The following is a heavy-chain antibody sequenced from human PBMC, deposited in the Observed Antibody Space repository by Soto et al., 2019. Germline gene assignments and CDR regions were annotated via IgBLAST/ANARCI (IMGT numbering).Heavy chain of an antibody. D-gene: IGHD1-1*01. Sequence: QVQLQQWGAGLVKPSETLSLSCAVYGQSFSGHSWAWIRQPPGKGLEWIGEINESGSTYYNQSLKSRVTISTDTSKNQFSLKLSSVSAAATAAYFCARGSGVVALPSELEDVNSDYWGQGTLGNVSS. CDR1: GQSFSGHS. J-gene: IGHJ4*02. CDR2: INESGST. CDR3: ARGSGVVALPSELEDVNSDY. V-gene: IGHV4-34*01.